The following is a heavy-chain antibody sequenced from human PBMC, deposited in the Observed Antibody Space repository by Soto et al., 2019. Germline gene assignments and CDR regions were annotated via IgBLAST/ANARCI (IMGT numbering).Heavy chain of an antibody. D-gene: IGHD6-6*01. CDR1: GFTFDDYA. CDR3: AKDGSSSPTRVYYMDV. CDR2: ISWNSGSI. V-gene: IGHV3-9*01. J-gene: IGHJ6*03. Sequence: EVQLVESGGGLVQPGRSLRLSCAASGFTFDDYAMHWVRQAPGKGLEWVSGISWNSGSIGYADFVKGRFTISRDNAKNSLYLQMNSLRAEDTALYYCAKDGSSSPTRVYYMDVWGKGTTVTVSS.